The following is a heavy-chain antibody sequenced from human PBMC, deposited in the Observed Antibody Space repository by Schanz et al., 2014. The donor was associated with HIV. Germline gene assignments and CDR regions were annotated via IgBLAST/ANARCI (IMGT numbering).Heavy chain of an antibody. V-gene: IGHV3-30*18. CDR1: GFNFNSYG. J-gene: IGHJ6*02. Sequence: QVQLVESGGGVVQPGRSLRLSCVASGFNFNSYGMHWVRQAPGKGLEWVAVTSYDGTKKHYADSVKGRFTISRDNSKNSLSLLIKSLRAEDAAVYYCAKDRNHYDSRYLGKGNYYYYYGMDVWGQGTKVTVSS. CDR3: AKDRNHYDSRYLGKGNYYYYYGMDV. D-gene: IGHD3-22*01. CDR2: TSYDGTKK.